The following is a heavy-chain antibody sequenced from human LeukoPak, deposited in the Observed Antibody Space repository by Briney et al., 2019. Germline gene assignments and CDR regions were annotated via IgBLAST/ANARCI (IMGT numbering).Heavy chain of an antibody. Sequence: GGSLRLSCAASGFNFGGFSMSWVRQAPGKGLEWVAFIRYDGSNKYYADSVKGRFTISRDNSKNTLYLQMNSLRAEDTAVYYCANMVVDTAMATDYWGQGTLVTVSS. CDR1: GFNFGGFS. J-gene: IGHJ4*02. CDR2: IRYDGSNK. CDR3: ANMVVDTAMATDY. D-gene: IGHD5-18*01. V-gene: IGHV3-30*02.